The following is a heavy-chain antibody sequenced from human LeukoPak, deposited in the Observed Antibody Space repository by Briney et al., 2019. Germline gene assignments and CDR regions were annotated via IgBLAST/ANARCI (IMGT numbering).Heavy chain of an antibody. CDR3: ARGYYPPRWYFDL. J-gene: IGHJ2*01. Sequence: SETLSLTCALYGGSFSSYSWSWTWIRQTPEKWLEWIGEIIEKGNGNYNPSLKSRVTIDLDTSKNQFSLKLTSMTAADTAMYYCARGYYPPRWYFDLWGRGSLVTVSS. D-gene: IGHD3-10*01. CDR1: GGSFSSYS. V-gene: IGHV4-34*01. CDR2: IIEKGNG.